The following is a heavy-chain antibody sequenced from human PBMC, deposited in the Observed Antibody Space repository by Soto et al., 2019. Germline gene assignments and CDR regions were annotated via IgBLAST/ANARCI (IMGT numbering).Heavy chain of an antibody. D-gene: IGHD6-6*01. CDR3: ARDGYSTSSDWPWFDP. V-gene: IGHV3-48*02. CDR1: GFTFSVYT. CDR2: ITSSGTTI. Sequence: EAQLVESGGGLVRLGGSLRLSCAASGFTFSVYTMHWVRQSPGKGLEGISSITSSGTTISYADSVKGRFTISRDNAKSSLFLQMDTLRDEDTAVYYCARDGYSTSSDWPWFDPWGQGTLVTVSS. J-gene: IGHJ5*02.